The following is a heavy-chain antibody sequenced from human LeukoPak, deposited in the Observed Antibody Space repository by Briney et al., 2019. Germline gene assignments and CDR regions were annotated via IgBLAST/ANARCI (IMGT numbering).Heavy chain of an antibody. CDR3: ARDLNSGGPTYSDY. D-gene: IGHD4-23*01. Sequence: SETLSLTCTVSHDSISSGSYYWSWIRQPAGKGLEWIGRIYTSGNTDYNPSLKSRVSISVDTSKNQFSLRVNTVTAADTAVYYCARDLNSGGPTYSDYWGQGTLVTVSS. V-gene: IGHV4-61*02. CDR1: HDSISSGSYY. CDR2: IYTSGNT. J-gene: IGHJ4*02.